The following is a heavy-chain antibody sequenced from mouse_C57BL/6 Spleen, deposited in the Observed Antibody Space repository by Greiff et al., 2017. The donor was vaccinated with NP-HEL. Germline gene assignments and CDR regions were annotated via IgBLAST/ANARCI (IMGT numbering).Heavy chain of an antibody. Sequence: EVQRVESEGGLVQPGSSMKLSCTASGFTFSDYYMAWVRQVPEKGLEWVANINYDGSSTYYLDSLKSRFIISGDNAKNILYLQMSSLKSEDTATYYCAREYGSSSYWYFDVWGTGTTVTVSS. CDR2: INYDGSST. J-gene: IGHJ1*03. CDR1: GFTFSDYY. D-gene: IGHD1-1*01. CDR3: AREYGSSSYWYFDV. V-gene: IGHV5-16*01.